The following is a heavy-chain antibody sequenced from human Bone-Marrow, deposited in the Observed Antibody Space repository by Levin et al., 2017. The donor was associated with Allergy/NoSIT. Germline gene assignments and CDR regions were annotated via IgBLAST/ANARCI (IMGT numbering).Heavy chain of an antibody. Sequence: PGGSLRLSCAGFGFSFSKAWISWVRQPPGKGLEWVGRIKSGTDGGTVDYNTAVEGRFTISRDDSEETVEMEMNSLKSEDTGLYYCTTGLGTPMVGGRLVRSDVWGPGIQVSVSS. CDR2: IKSGTDGGTV. V-gene: IGHV3-15*01. D-gene: IGHD3-10*01. J-gene: IGHJ4*02. CDR3: TTGLGTPMVGGRLVRSDV. CDR1: GFSFSKAW.